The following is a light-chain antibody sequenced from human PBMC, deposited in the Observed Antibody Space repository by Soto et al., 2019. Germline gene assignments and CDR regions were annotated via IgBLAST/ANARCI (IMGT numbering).Light chain of an antibody. CDR1: QSIRIY. J-gene: IGKJ5*01. Sequence: DIHMTQSPSSLSASVGYIFTITCRASQSIRIYLNWYQMKQGKAPNLLMYGASYLKSGVPTRLSGSGYGTDLTIIISRMETEDFEVFYCQQYGTSTITFGQGTRLEIK. V-gene: IGKV1-39*01. CDR2: GAS. CDR3: QQYGTSTIT.